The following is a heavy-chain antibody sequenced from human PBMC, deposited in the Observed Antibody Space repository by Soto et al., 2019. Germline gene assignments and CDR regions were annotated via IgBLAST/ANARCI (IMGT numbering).Heavy chain of an antibody. Sequence: QLQLQESGPGLVKPSETLSLTCSVSDDSINSDKYYWGWIRQPPGKGLEWIGRIYYRGNAYYNPSLQTRVTIPLHTSKRQFSLKLNSVTAADSAVYFCARLEGLATISYYFDFWGPGALVTVSS. CDR2: IYYRGNA. D-gene: IGHD3-9*01. CDR3: ARLEGLATISYYFDF. CDR1: DDSINSDKYY. J-gene: IGHJ4*02. V-gene: IGHV4-39*01.